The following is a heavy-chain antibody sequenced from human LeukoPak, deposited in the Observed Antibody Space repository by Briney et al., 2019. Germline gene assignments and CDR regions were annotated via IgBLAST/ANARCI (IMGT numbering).Heavy chain of an antibody. D-gene: IGHD5-24*01. CDR3: ARDTGYNTFDY. Sequence: PGGSLRLSCAASGFTFSSYEMNWVRQAPGKGLQWVSYISSSGNTIYYADSVKGRFTISRDNAKNSQYLQMNSLRAEDTAVYYCARDTGYNTFDYWGQGTLVTVSS. V-gene: IGHV3-48*03. CDR2: ISSSGNTI. J-gene: IGHJ4*02. CDR1: GFTFSSYE.